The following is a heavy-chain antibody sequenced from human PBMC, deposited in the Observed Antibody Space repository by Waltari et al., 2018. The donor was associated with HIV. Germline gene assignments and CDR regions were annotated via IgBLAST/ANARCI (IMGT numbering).Heavy chain of an antibody. D-gene: IGHD6-13*01. V-gene: IGHV1-46*01. CDR2: INRSGGYT. Sequence: QVQLVQSGAEVKKPGASVKVSCKASGYTFTSYYMHWVRQAPGQGREWMGIINRSGGYTSYAQKVQGRVTMTRDTSTSTVYMELSSLRSDDAAVYYCARVAYSSSWTPPFDYWGQGTLVTVSS. J-gene: IGHJ4*02. CDR1: GYTFTSYY. CDR3: ARVAYSSSWTPPFDY.